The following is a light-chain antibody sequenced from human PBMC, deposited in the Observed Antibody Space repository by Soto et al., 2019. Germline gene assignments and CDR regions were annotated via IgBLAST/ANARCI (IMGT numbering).Light chain of an antibody. CDR3: QSYDSSLSAYV. CDR1: SSNIGAGYD. Sequence: QSVLTQPPSVSGAPRQRVTIFCTGSSSNIGAGYDVHWYQQLPGTAPKLLIYGNSNRPSGVPDRFSGSKSGTSASLAITGLQAEDEADYYCQSYDSSLSAYVFGTGTKVTVL. CDR2: GNS. V-gene: IGLV1-40*01. J-gene: IGLJ1*01.